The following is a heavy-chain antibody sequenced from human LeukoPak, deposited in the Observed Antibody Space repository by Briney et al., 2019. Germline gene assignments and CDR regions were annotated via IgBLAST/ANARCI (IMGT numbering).Heavy chain of an antibody. V-gene: IGHV1-8*03. D-gene: IGHD4-17*01. CDR3: ARWVSVTESDY. Sequence: ASVKVSCKASGYTFTSYDINWVRQATGQGLEWMGWMNPNSGNTGYAQKFQGRVTITRNTSISTACMELSSLRSEDTAVYYCARWVSVTESDYWGQGTLVTASS. CDR1: GYTFTSYD. J-gene: IGHJ4*02. CDR2: MNPNSGNT.